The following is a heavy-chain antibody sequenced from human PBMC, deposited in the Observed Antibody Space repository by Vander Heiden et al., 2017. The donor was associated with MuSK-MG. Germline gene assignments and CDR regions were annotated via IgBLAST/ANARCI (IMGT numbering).Heavy chain of an antibody. D-gene: IGHD2-15*01. Sequence: QVQLVQSGAEVKKPGSSVKVSCKASGGTFSSYAISWVRQAPGQGLEWMGGIIPIFGTANYAQKFQGRVTMTADKSTSTAYMELSSLSSEDTAVHYCASVGPPPYCSGGSFYLMSWFDPWGQGTLVDVSS. V-gene: IGHV1-69*06. CDR3: ASVGPPPYCSGGSFYLMSWFDP. J-gene: IGHJ5*02. CDR1: GGTFSSYA. CDR2: IIPIFGTA.